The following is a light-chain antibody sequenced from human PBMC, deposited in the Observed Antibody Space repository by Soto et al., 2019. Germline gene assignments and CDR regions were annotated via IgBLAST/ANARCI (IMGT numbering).Light chain of an antibody. J-gene: IGLJ2*01. V-gene: IGLV2-14*03. CDR2: DVT. CDR3: SSYTSTDTLVV. Sequence: QPASVSGSPGQSITISCTGTSSDVGGYNYVSWYQQHPGKAPKLMIYDVTNRPSGVSDRFSGSKSGNTASLTISGLQADDEADYYCSSYTSTDTLVVFGGGTKLTVL. CDR1: SSDVGGYNY.